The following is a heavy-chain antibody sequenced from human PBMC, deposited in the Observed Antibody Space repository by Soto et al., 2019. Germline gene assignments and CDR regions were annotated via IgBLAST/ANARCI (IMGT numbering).Heavy chain of an antibody. CDR1: GFLVRANY. CDR2: MYAGGHT. V-gene: IGHV3-66*01. Sequence: EVQLVESGGGLVQPGGSLRLSCAASGFLVRANYVSWFRQAPGRGLEWVSVMYAGGHTDYADSVKGRFIISRDISKNTVYLQMNSLRADDTAMYYCGRDRRDRDNNWGQGTLVTVS. J-gene: IGHJ4*02. D-gene: IGHD3-16*02. CDR3: GRDRRDRDNN.